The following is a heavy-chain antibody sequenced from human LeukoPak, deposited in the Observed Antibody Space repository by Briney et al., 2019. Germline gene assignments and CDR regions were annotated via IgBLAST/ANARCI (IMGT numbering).Heavy chain of an antibody. CDR1: GFTFSSYG. CDR3: AKAHMGEHGMDV. D-gene: IGHD1-26*01. Sequence: GGSLRLSCAASGFTFSSYGMHWVRQAPGKGLEWVAVISHDGSNKYYADSVKGRFTISRDNSKNTLYLQMNSLRAEDTAVYYCAKAHMGEHGMDVWGQGTTVTVSS. CDR2: ISHDGSNK. J-gene: IGHJ6*02. V-gene: IGHV3-30*18.